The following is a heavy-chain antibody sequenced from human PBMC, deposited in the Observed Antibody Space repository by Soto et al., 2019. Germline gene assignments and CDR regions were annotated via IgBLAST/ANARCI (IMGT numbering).Heavy chain of an antibody. CDR2: ISAYNGNT. D-gene: IGHD2-15*01. V-gene: IGHV1-18*04. J-gene: IGHJ3*02. CDR3: ARSHCSGGSCYLGAFDI. CDR1: GYTFTSYG. Sequence: ASVKVSCKASGYTFTSYGISWVRQAPGQGLEWMGWISAYNGNTTYPQKFQGRVTMTRDTSTSTVYMDVSSLRFDDTAVYYCARSHCSGGSCYLGAFDIWGQGTMVTVSS.